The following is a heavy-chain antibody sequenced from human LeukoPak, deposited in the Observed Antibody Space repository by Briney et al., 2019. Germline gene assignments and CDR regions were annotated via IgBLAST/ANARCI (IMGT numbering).Heavy chain of an antibody. J-gene: IGHJ4*02. Sequence: GGSLRLSCAASGFTFSDYYMSWIRQAPGKGLEWVSYISSSGSTIYYADSVKGRFTISRDNAKNSLYLQMNSLRAEDTAVYYCARAHRPMVRGSFPVIYWGQGTLVTVSS. D-gene: IGHD3-10*01. V-gene: IGHV3-11*04. CDR1: GFTFSDYY. CDR2: ISSSGSTI. CDR3: ARAHRPMVRGSFPVIY.